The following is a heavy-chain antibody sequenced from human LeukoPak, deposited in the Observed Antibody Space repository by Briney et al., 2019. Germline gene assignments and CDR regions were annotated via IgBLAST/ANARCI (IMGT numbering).Heavy chain of an antibody. Sequence: ASVKVSCKASGYTFTSYVMHWVRQAPGQRLEWMGWINAGNGNTKYSQKFQGRVTITRDTSASTAYMELSSLRSEDTAVYYCARDKSVRGVSNWFDPWGQGTLVTV. D-gene: IGHD3-10*01. CDR1: GYTFTSYV. CDR3: ARDKSVRGVSNWFDP. V-gene: IGHV1-3*01. CDR2: INAGNGNT. J-gene: IGHJ5*02.